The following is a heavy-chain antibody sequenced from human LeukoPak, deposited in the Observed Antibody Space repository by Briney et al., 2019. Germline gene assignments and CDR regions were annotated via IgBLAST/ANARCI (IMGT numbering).Heavy chain of an antibody. CDR2: VYVTGETT. J-gene: IGHJ4*02. CDR3: ATEAPGSYYFDY. Sequence: ASVTVSFQASGDTFTYYHIHWVRQAPGQGVAWMGAVYVTGETTRNTQNFQGRVTMTRDPSTATVYMELTSLRSEDTAVYYCATEAPGSYYFDYWGQGVLVTVSS. V-gene: IGHV1-46*01. CDR1: GDTFTYYH.